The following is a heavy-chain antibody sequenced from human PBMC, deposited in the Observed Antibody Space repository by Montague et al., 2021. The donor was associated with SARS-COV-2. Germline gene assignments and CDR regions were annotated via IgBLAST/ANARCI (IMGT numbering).Heavy chain of an antibody. CDR2: VYYSGST. V-gene: IGHV4-39*01. J-gene: IGHJ5*02. Sequence: SETLSLTCSVSGDSIRSSGYYWGWIRQPPGTGLEWIGPVYYSGSTNYNPSLKSRVTMPVDTSKNQFSLELRSVTAADTAVYYCARLGFVALWLNLGWFDPWGHGTLATVSS. CDR1: GDSIRSSGYY. D-gene: IGHD3-10*01. CDR3: ARLGFVALWLNLGWFDP.